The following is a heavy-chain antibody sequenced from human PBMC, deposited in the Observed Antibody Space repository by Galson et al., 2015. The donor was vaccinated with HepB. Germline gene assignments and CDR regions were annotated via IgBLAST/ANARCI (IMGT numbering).Heavy chain of an antibody. Sequence: SLRLSCAASGFTFSSYSMNWVRQAPGKGLEWVSYISSSSSTIYYADSVKGRFTISRDNAKNSLYLQMNSLRDEDTAVYYCARDRATGATGFGREHDAFDIWGQGTMVTVSS. CDR3: ARDRATGATGFGREHDAFDI. J-gene: IGHJ3*02. CDR2: ISSSSSTI. CDR1: GFTFSSYS. V-gene: IGHV3-48*02. D-gene: IGHD1-26*01.